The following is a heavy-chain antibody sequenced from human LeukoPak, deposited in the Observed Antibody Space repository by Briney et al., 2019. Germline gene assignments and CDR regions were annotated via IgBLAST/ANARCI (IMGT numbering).Heavy chain of an antibody. Sequence: KTGGSLRLSCAASGFTFSDYYMSWIRQSPGKGLEWIGEIDLNGITHYNPSLKSRVAMSVDTTRKRFSLTLTSENAADTAVYYCARGGGGAKAFYYDYWGQGSLVTVSS. CDR1: GFTFSDYY. CDR3: ARGGGGAKAFYYDY. D-gene: IGHD1-26*01. J-gene: IGHJ4*02. V-gene: IGHV4-34*01. CDR2: IDLNGIT.